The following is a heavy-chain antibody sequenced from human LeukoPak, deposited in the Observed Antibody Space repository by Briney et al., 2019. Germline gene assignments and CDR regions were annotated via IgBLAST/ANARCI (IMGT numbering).Heavy chain of an antibody. CDR3: AKLGVGYRHDY. Sequence: GGSLRLSCAASGFTFDDYAMHWVRQAPGKGLEWVSGISWNSGSIGYADSVKGRFTISRDNAKNSLYLQMNSLRAEDTALYYCAKLGVGYRHDYWGQGTLVTVSS. D-gene: IGHD3-16*02. J-gene: IGHJ4*02. CDR2: ISWNSGSI. CDR1: GFTFDDYA. V-gene: IGHV3-9*01.